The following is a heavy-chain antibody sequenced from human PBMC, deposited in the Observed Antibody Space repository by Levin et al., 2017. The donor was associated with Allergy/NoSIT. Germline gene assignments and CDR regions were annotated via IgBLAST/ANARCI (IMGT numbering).Heavy chain of an antibody. CDR2: ISSSGSTI. CDR3: ARDQFGTTVTTYYYYYGMDV. Sequence: GESLKISCAASGFTFSDYYMSWIRQAPGKGLEWVSYISSSGSTIYYADSVKGRFTISRDNAKNSLYLQMNSLRAEDTAVYYCARDQFGTTVTTYYYYYGMDVWGQGTTVTVSS. D-gene: IGHD4-17*01. V-gene: IGHV3-11*01. CDR1: GFTFSDYY. J-gene: IGHJ6*02.